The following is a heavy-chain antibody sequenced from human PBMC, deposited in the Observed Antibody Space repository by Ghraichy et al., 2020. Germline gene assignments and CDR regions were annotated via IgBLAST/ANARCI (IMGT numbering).Heavy chain of an antibody. V-gene: IGHV4-59*01. J-gene: IGHJ1*01. D-gene: IGHD5-18*01. CDR3: ARVGGYSYGTEYFQH. Sequence: SETLSLTCTVSGGSISSYYWSWIRQPPGKGLEWIGYIYYSGSTNYNPSLKSRVTISVDTSKNQFSLKLSSVTAADTAVYYCARVGGYSYGTEYFQHWGQGTLVTVSS. CDR1: GGSISSYY. CDR2: IYYSGST.